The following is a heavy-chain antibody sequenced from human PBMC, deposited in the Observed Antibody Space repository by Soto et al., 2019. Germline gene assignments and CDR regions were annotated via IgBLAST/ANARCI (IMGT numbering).Heavy chain of an antibody. D-gene: IGHD5-18*01. V-gene: IGHV1-8*01. CDR2: MNPDSGNT. CDR3: ASPRRAYGYSHFDY. Sequence: ASVKVSCKASGYTFTSYDINWVRQAPGQGLEWMGWMNPDSGNTGYAPNFQGRVSMTRTTSISTAYMELSSLTSDDTAVYYCASPRRAYGYSHFDYWGQGTLVTVSS. CDR1: GYTFTSYD. J-gene: IGHJ4*02.